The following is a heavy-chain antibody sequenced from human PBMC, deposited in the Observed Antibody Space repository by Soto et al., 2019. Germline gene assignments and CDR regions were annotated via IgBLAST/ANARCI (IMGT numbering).Heavy chain of an antibody. CDR1: GYTFTSYG. CDR3: ARDSGRDSGYDLDY. V-gene: IGHV1-18*01. D-gene: IGHD5-12*01. J-gene: IGHJ4*02. CDR2: ISAYNGNT. Sequence: GASVKVSCKASGYTFTSYGISWVRQAPGQGLEWMGWISAYNGNTNYAQKPQGRVTMTTDTSTSTAYMELRSLRSDDTAVYYCARDSGRDSGYDLDYWGQGTLVTVSS.